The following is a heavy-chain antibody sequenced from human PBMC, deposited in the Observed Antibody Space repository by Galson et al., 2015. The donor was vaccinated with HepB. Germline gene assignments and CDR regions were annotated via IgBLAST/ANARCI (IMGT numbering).Heavy chain of an antibody. Sequence: SVKVSCKASGYTFTSYGISWVRQAPGQGLEWMGWISAYNGNTNYAQKLQGRVTMTTDTSTSTAYMELRSLRSDDTAVYYCARVKGGYYDSSGYYPTEYFQHWGQGTLVTVSS. V-gene: IGHV1-18*04. CDR2: ISAYNGNT. J-gene: IGHJ1*01. CDR1: GYTFTSYG. D-gene: IGHD3-22*01. CDR3: ARVKGGYYDSSGYYPTEYFQH.